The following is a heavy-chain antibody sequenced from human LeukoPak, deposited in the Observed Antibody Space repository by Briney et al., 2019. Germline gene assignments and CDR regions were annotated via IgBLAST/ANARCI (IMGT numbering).Heavy chain of an antibody. V-gene: IGHV3-23*01. CDR3: AKAVRSCSSTTCYTRYNWFDP. CDR2: IGGSGGGT. J-gene: IGHJ5*02. CDR1: GFTFSNYA. Sequence: GGSLRLSCAASGFTFSNYAMSWVRQAPGKRLEWVSSIGGSGGGTYYADSVKGRFTISRDNSKNTLHLQMNSLRAEDTAVYYCAKAVRSCSSTTCYTRYNWFDPWGQGTLVTVSS. D-gene: IGHD2-2*02.